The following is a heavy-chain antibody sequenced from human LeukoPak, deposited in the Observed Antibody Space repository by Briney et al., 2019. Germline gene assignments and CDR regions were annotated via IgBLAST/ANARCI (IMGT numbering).Heavy chain of an antibody. V-gene: IGHV3-21*01. CDR2: ISSSSSYI. CDR1: GLTFSSHW. Sequence: PGGSLRLSCAASGLTFSSHWMHWVRQAPGKGLEWVSSISSSSSYIYYTDSVKGRFTISRDNGKNSLYLQMNSLRAEDTAVYYCARTQYDKPMDPDSSGYYSDYWGQGTLVTVSS. J-gene: IGHJ4*02. CDR3: ARTQYDKPMDPDSSGYYSDY. D-gene: IGHD3-22*01.